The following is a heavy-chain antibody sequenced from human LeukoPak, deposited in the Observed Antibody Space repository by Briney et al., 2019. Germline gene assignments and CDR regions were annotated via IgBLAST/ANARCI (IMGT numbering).Heavy chain of an antibody. Sequence: SETLSLTCTVSVGSISRYYWTWIRQPAGKGLEWIGRMHTSGSVNYTPSLKSRVTMSADTSKNQFSLNLNTVTAADTAVYYCARLPDPYGGDSKYYYYMDVWGKGTTVTVFS. CDR3: ARLPDPYGGDSKYYYYMDV. D-gene: IGHD4-23*01. J-gene: IGHJ6*03. V-gene: IGHV4-4*07. CDR2: MHTSGSV. CDR1: VGSISRYY.